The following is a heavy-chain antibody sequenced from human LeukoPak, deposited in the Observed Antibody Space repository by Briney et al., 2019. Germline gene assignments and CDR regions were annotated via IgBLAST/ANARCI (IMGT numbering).Heavy chain of an antibody. V-gene: IGHV6-1*01. Sequence: SQTLSLTCAISGDSVSSSSAAWNWIRQSPSRGLEWLGRTYYRSKWYTDYAVSVKSRITINPDTSQNQFSLQLNSVTPEDTAVYYCVRDPSAWFDPWGQGTLVTVSS. CDR2: TYYRSKWYT. D-gene: IGHD3-3*01. CDR1: GDSVSSSSAA. CDR3: VRDPSAWFDP. J-gene: IGHJ5*02.